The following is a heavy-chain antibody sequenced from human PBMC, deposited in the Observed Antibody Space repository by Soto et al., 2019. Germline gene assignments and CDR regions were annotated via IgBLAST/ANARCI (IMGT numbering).Heavy chain of an antibody. V-gene: IGHV1-69*17. CDR1: GGTSRSLS. CDR3: ARDTNSAVGWFDT. D-gene: IGHD2-21*01. J-gene: IGHJ5*02. Sequence: QVQLVQSGAEVKKPGSSVKVSCKASGGTSRSLSITWVRQAPGQGLEWMGGITPLFGIPNYPQKFQGRLTITADKCTGTAYLELSSLRSEDTAVYYCARDTNSAVGWFDTWGRGTLVTVSS. CDR2: ITPLFGIP.